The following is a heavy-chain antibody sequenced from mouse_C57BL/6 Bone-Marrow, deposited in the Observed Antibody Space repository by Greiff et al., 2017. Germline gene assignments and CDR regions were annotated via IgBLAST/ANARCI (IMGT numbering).Heavy chain of an antibody. D-gene: IGHD1-1*01. J-gene: IGHJ2*01. V-gene: IGHV1-50*01. CDR3: ARCSSGGYFDY. CDR1: GYTFTSYW. Sequence: VQLQQPGAELVKPGASVKLSCKASGYTFTSYWMQWVKQRPGQGLEWIGEIDPSDSYTNYNQKFKGKATLTVDTSSSAAYMQLSSLTSEDSAVYYCARCSSGGYFDYWGQGTTLTVSS. CDR2: IDPSDSYT.